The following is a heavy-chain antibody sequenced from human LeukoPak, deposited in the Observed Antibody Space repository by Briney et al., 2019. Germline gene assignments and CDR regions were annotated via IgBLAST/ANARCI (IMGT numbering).Heavy chain of an antibody. CDR3: ARGTPYSSSWYKN. Sequence: PSETLSLTCAVYGGSFSGYYWSWIRQPPGKGLEWIGEINHSGSTNYNPSLKSRVTISVDTSKNQFSLKLSSVTAADTAVYYCARGTPYSSSWYKNWGQGTLVTVSS. J-gene: IGHJ4*02. V-gene: IGHV4-34*01. D-gene: IGHD6-13*01. CDR1: GGSFSGYY. CDR2: INHSGST.